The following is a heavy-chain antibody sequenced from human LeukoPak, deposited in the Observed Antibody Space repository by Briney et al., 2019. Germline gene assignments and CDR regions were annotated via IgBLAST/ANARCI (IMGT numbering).Heavy chain of an antibody. V-gene: IGHV1-58*01. CDR3: AAAHTYYDFWSGYYNYYYYMDV. CDR1: GFTFTSSA. CDR2: IVVGSGNT. D-gene: IGHD3-3*01. J-gene: IGHJ6*03. Sequence: SVKVSCKASGFTFTSSAVQWVRRARGQRLEWIGWIVVGSGNTNYAQKFQERVTITRDMSTSTAYMELSSLRSEDTAVYYCAAAHTYYDFWSGYYNYYYYMDVWGKGTTVTVSS.